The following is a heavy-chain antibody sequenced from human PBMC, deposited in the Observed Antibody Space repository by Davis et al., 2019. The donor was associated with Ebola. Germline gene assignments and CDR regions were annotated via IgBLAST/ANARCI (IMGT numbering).Heavy chain of an antibody. D-gene: IGHD5-18*01. CDR1: GFTFSSYS. Sequence: GESLKISCAASGFTFSSYSMNWVRQAPGKGLEWVSSISSSSSDIFYADSMKGRFTISRDNAKNSLYLQMNSLRAEDTAVYYCAKTGDTAMVTIDYWGQGTLVTVSS. CDR2: ISSSSSDI. V-gene: IGHV3-21*01. J-gene: IGHJ4*02. CDR3: AKTGDTAMVTIDY.